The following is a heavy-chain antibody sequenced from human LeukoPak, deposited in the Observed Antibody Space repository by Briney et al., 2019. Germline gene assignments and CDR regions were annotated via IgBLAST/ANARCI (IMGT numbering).Heavy chain of an antibody. D-gene: IGHD3-22*01. J-gene: IGHJ3*02. CDR1: GGSISSSSYY. CDR3: AREIDYYDSSGYYLDAFDI. CDR2: IYYSGST. Sequence: SETLSLTCTVSGGSISSSSYYWGWIRQPPGKGLEWIGSIYYSGSTYYNPSLKSRVTISVDTSNNQFSLKLSSVTAADTAVYYCAREIDYYDSSGYYLDAFDIWGQGTMVTVSS. V-gene: IGHV4-39*07.